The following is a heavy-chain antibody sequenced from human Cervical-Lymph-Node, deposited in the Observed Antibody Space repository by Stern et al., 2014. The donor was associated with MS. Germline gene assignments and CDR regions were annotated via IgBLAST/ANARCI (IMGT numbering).Heavy chain of an antibody. CDR2: ISAYNGNT. J-gene: IGHJ5*02. CDR1: GYTFTTYG. Sequence: QVQLVQSGGEVKKPGASVKVSCKASGYTFTTYGISWVRQAPGQGLEWMGWISAYNGNTNYAQNLQGRVTMTTDTSTRTAYMELRSLRPDDTAVYYCARRVYGDYASYQDLWGLGTLVIVSS. D-gene: IGHD4-17*01. V-gene: IGHV1-18*04. CDR3: ARRVYGDYASYQDL.